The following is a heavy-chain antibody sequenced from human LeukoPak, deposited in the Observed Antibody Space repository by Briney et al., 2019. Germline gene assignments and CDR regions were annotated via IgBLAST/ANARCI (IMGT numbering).Heavy chain of an antibody. CDR2: ISSSSSYI. J-gene: IGHJ4*02. CDR1: GFTFSSYS. CDR3: ASYYYGSGSPNFDY. V-gene: IGHV3-21*01. Sequence: PGGSLRLSCAASGFTFSSYSMNWVRQAPGKGLEWVSSISSSSSYIYYADSVKGRFTISRDNAKNSLYLQMNSLRAEDTAVYYCASYYYGSGSPNFDYWGQGTLVTVSS. D-gene: IGHD3-10*01.